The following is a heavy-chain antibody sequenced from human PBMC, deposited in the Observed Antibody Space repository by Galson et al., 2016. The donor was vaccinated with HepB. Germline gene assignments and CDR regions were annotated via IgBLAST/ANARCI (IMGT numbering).Heavy chain of an antibody. D-gene: IGHD3-10*01. J-gene: IGHJ4*02. CDR1: GGTFSKSA. CDR2: IIPKFHTP. Sequence: SVKVSCKASGGTFSKSAINWVRQAPGQGLEWMGGIIPKFHTPNYAQRFQGRVTINADQSTNTAYMELTSLRSEDPAVYFCARDPRAIDYFDSWGQGTLITVSS. V-gene: IGHV1-69*13. CDR3: ARDPRAIDYFDS.